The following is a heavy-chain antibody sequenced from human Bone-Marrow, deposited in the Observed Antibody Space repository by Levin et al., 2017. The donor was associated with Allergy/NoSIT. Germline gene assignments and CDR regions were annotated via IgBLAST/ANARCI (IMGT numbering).Heavy chain of an antibody. CDR1: GFTFSSYA. CDR2: ISYDGSNK. Sequence: LSLTCAASGFTFSSYAMHWVRQAPGKGLEWVAVISYDGSNKYYADSVKGRFTISRDNSKNTLYLQMNSLRAEDTAVYYCARDMGDIVVVVAATLVFDYWGQGTLVTVSS. D-gene: IGHD2-15*01. J-gene: IGHJ4*02. CDR3: ARDMGDIVVVVAATLVFDY. V-gene: IGHV3-30-3*01.